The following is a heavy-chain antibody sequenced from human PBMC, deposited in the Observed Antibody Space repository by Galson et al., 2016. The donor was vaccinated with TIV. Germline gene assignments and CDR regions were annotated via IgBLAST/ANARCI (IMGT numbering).Heavy chain of an antibody. CDR2: ISGHSGNT. V-gene: IGHV1-18*04. CDR3: ARDRGSMTMILVVDYYYGMDV. J-gene: IGHJ6*02. CDR1: VYTFSYYG. Sequence: SVKVSCKASVYTFSYYGISWVRRAPGQGLEWMGWISGHSGNTDYARKFQGRLVMTTDTSTGTAFMEVRSLTSDDTAVYYCARDRGSMTMILVVDYYYGMDVWGQGTTVTVSS. D-gene: IGHD3-22*01.